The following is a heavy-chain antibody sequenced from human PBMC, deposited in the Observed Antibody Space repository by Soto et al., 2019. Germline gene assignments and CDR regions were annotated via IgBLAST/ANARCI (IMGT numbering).Heavy chain of an antibody. Sequence: SLTFAVSGVSISSGGYYCIWMRQHPGKGLEWILYIYYSGSTYYNPSLKSLVTISVDTSKNQFSLKLSSVTAADTAVYYCARLGYYDSSGYLLDYWGQGTLVTVS. V-gene: IGHV4-31*01. J-gene: IGHJ4*02. D-gene: IGHD3-22*01. CDR3: ARLGYYDSSGYLLDY. CDR1: GVSISSGGYY. CDR2: IYYSGST.